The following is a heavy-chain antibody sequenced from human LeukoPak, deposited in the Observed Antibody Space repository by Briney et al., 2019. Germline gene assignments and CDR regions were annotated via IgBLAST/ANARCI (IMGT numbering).Heavy chain of an antibody. CDR3: ARPLIAVAGPVGY. CDR1: GYTFTGYY. D-gene: IGHD6-19*01. J-gene: IGHJ4*02. Sequence: ASVKVSRKASGYTFTGYYMHWVRQAPGQGLEWMGWINPNSGGTNYAQRFQGRVTMTRDTSISTAYMELSRLRSDDTAVYYCARPLIAVAGPVGYWGQGTLVTVSS. V-gene: IGHV1-2*02. CDR2: INPNSGGT.